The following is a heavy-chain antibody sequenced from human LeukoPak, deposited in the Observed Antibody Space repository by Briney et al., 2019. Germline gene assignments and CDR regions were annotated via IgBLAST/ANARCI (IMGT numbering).Heavy chain of an antibody. CDR3: ARARVGVNTFDY. CDR2: ISGSGGST. CDR1: GFTFSSYA. D-gene: IGHD3-10*01. J-gene: IGHJ4*02. V-gene: IGHV3-23*01. Sequence: GSLRLSCAASGFTFSSYAMSWVRQAPGKGLEGVSAISGSGGSTYYADSVKGRFTISRDNAKNTLYLQMNSLRVEDTAVYYRARARVGVNTFDYWGQGTLVTVSS.